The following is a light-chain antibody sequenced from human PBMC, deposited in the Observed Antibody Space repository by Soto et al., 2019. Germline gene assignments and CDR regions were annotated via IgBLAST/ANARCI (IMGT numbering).Light chain of an antibody. CDR3: CSYSSTSTLRV. V-gene: IGLV2-14*03. J-gene: IGLJ1*01. Sequence: QSVLAQPASVSGSPGQSITISCTGTSSDIGGYNYVSWYQQHPGKAPNLMIYDVTNRPSGVSNRFSGSKSGNTASLTISGLQTEDEADYFCCSYSSTSTLRVFGTGTKLTVL. CDR1: SSDIGGYNY. CDR2: DVT.